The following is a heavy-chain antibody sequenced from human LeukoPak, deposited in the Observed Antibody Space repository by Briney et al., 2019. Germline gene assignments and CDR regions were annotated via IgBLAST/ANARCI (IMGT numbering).Heavy chain of an antibody. J-gene: IGHJ4*02. CDR2: IYYSGST. CDR3: ARMYYDYVWGSYRFDY. V-gene: IGHV4-59*01. CDR1: GGSISSYY. Sequence: PSETLSLTCTVSGGSISSYYWSWIRQPPGKGLEWIGYIYYSGSTNYNPSLESRVTISIDTSKNQFSLKLSSVTAADTAVYYCARMYYDYVWGSYRFDYWGQGTLVTVSS. D-gene: IGHD3-16*02.